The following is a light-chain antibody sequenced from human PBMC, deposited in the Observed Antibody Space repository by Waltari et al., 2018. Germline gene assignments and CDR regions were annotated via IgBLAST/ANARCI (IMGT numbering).Light chain of an antibody. CDR1: SSNIGNTY. CDR3: AAWDNSLGRWV. J-gene: IGLJ3*02. V-gene: IGLV1-47*01. CDR2: RND. Sequence: QSVLTQPPSASGTPGQRVTISCSGISSNIGNTYVFWYQQLPGKAPKLLIYRNDQRPSGVPDRFSASKSVTSASLAIGGLRSEDEAIYHCAAWDNSLGRWVFGEGTKLTVL.